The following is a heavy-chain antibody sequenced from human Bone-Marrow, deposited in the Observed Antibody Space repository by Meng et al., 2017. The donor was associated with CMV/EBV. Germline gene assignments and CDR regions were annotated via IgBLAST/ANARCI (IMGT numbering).Heavy chain of an antibody. D-gene: IGHD2-8*01. Sequence: GESLKISCAASGFTFSSYSMNWVRQAPGKGLEWVSSISSSSSYIYYAHSVKGRFTISRDNAKNSLYLQMNSLRAEDTAVYYCARASVLMVIYYYGMDVWGQGTTVTVSS. CDR1: GFTFSSYS. CDR2: ISSSSSYI. V-gene: IGHV3-21*01. J-gene: IGHJ6*02. CDR3: ARASVLMVIYYYGMDV.